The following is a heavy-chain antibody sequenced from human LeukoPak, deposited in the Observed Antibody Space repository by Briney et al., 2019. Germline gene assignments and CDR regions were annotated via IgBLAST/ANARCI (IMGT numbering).Heavy chain of an antibody. CDR1: GFSFDDYA. CDR2: ITADGGST. Sequence: GGSLRLSCAGSGFSFDDYAMHWVRQAPGKGLEWVSLITADGGSTYYADSVKVRFTISRDNSKNSLYVQMNSLRSEDTGFYYCASGPRGYSYGLAFEDWGQGTLVTVSS. V-gene: IGHV3-43*02. D-gene: IGHD5-18*01. J-gene: IGHJ4*02. CDR3: ASGPRGYSYGLAFED.